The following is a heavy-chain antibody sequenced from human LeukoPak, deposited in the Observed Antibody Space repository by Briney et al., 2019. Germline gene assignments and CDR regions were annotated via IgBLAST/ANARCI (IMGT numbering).Heavy chain of an antibody. J-gene: IGHJ4*02. CDR1: GFTFSSYW. CDR3: AKERVSSGYYYLGFDY. CDR2: ISGSGGST. Sequence: GGSLRLSCAASGFTFSSYWMHWVRQAPGKGLEWVSAISGSGGSTYYADSVKGRFTISRDNSKNTLYLQMNSLRAEDTAVYYCAKERVSSGYYYLGFDYWGQGTLVTVSS. V-gene: IGHV3-23*01. D-gene: IGHD3-22*01.